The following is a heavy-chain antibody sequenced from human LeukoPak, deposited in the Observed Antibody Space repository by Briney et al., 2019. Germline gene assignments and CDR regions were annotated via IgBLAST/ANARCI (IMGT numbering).Heavy chain of an antibody. CDR1: GYTFTGYY. V-gene: IGHV1-2*02. Sequence: ASVKVSCKASGYTFTGYYMHWVRQAPGQGLEWMGWINPNSGGTNYAWKFQGRVTMTRDTSISTAYMELSRLRSDDTAVYYCARDGTYYDFWSGYYDGNWFDPWGQGTLVTVSS. J-gene: IGHJ5*02. D-gene: IGHD3-3*01. CDR2: INPNSGGT. CDR3: ARDGTYYDFWSGYYDGNWFDP.